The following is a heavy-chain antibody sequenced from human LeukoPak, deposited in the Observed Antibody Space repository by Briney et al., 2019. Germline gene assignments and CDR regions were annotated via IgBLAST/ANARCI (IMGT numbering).Heavy chain of an antibody. J-gene: IGHJ4*02. CDR2: ISSSSSYI. D-gene: IGHD6-13*01. Sequence: AGGSLRLSCAASGFTFSSYSMNWVRQAPGKGLEWVSSISSSSSYIYYADSVKGRFTICRDNAKNSLYVEMNSLRAEDTAVYYCAKGEYSSSWASDYWGQGTLVTVSS. V-gene: IGHV3-21*01. CDR3: AKGEYSSSWASDY. CDR1: GFTFSSYS.